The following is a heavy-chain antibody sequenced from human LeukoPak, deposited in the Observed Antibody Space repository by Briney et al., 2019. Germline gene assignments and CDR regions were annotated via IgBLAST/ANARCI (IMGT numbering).Heavy chain of an antibody. Sequence: GESLKISCKGSGYSFTSYWIGWVRQMPGKGLEWMGIIYPGDSDTRYSPSFQGQVTVSADKSISTAYLQWSSLKASDTAMYYCARLRSGPNDFWSGYYFNWFDPWGQGTLVTVSS. J-gene: IGHJ5*02. CDR2: IYPGDSDT. D-gene: IGHD3-3*01. CDR1: GYSFTSYW. V-gene: IGHV5-51*01. CDR3: ARLRSGPNDFWSGYYFNWFDP.